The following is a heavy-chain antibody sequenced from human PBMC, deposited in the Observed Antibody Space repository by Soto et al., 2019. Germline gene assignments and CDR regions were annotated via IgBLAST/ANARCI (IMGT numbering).Heavy chain of an antibody. Sequence: VSLRLSCAGSGFTFAHYAMMWARQAPGRGLEWVSTIDGPTTNTHYIDSVKGRFFISRDNANNRVYLQMNGLRAEDTAVYYCVTWLSAHFDYWGRGTLVTVSS. J-gene: IGHJ4*02. CDR1: GFTFAHYA. CDR3: VTWLSAHFDY. CDR2: IDGPTTNT. V-gene: IGHV3-23*05. D-gene: IGHD6-19*01.